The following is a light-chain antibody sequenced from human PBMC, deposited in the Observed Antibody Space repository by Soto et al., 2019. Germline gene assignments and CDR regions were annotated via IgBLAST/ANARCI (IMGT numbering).Light chain of an antibody. CDR2: KAS. V-gene: IGKV1-5*03. CDR3: QQYNRYWT. J-gene: IGKJ1*01. CDR1: QSISTW. Sequence: DIQMTQSPSTVSASVGDRVTITCRASQSISTWLAWYQHKPGEAPKLLIYKASSLESGVPSRFSGSGSGKEFTLTISSLESDYFATYYCQQYNRYWTFGQGTKVEVK.